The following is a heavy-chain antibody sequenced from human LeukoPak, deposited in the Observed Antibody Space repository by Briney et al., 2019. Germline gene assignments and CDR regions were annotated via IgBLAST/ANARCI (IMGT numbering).Heavy chain of an antibody. Sequence: GGSLRLSCAASGFTFSSYWMHWVRQVPGKGLVWVSRINSDGSSTTYADSVKGRFTISRDNSKSTLSLQMNSLRAEDTAIYYCATYRQVLLPFESWGQGTLVTVSS. V-gene: IGHV3-74*01. CDR1: GFTFSSYW. D-gene: IGHD2-8*02. CDR3: ATYRQVLLPFES. CDR2: INSDGSST. J-gene: IGHJ4*02.